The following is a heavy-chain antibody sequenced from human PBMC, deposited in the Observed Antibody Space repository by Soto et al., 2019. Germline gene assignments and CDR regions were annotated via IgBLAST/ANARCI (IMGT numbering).Heavy chain of an antibody. J-gene: IGHJ3*01. CDR1: GFTFSIYS. CDR2: IMPGSSHI. Sequence: GGSLRLSCAASGFTFSIYSMNWVRQAPGKGLEWVSYIMPGSSHIFYADSVKGRFTISRDNDKNALYLQMNRLRAEDTAVYYCAKAQSVVVETAFGLDPFDLWGQGTMVTVSS. D-gene: IGHD2-21*02. V-gene: IGHV3-48*01. CDR3: AKAQSVVVETAFGLDPFDL.